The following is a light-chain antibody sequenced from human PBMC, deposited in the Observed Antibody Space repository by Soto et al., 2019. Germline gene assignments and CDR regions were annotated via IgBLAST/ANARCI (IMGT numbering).Light chain of an antibody. J-gene: IGLJ1*01. CDR2: EGS. CDR1: SSDVGSYNL. V-gene: IGLV2-23*03. CDR3: CSYAGSSTFAYV. Sequence: QSVLTQPASVSGSPGQSITISCTGTSSDVGSYNLVSWYQHHPGKAPKLIIYEGSKRPSGVSNRFSGSKSGNTASLTISGLQAEDEADFYCCSYAGSSTFAYVFGTGTRSPS.